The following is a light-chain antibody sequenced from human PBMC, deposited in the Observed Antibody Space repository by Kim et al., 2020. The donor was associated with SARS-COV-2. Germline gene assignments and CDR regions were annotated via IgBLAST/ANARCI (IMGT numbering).Light chain of an antibody. CDR3: NSRDSSGNHLGV. V-gene: IGLV3-19*01. CDR2: GKN. CDR1: SLRSYY. Sequence: LGQTVRITCQGDSLRSYYASWYQQKPGQAPVLVIYGKNNRPSGIPDRFSGSSSGNTAYLTITGAQAEDEAVYYCNSRDSSGNHLGVFGGGTQLT. J-gene: IGLJ3*02.